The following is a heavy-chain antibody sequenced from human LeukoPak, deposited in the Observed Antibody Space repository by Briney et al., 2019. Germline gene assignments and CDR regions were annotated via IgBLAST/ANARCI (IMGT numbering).Heavy chain of an antibody. D-gene: IGHD3-10*01. CDR1: GYTFTGYY. CDR2: INPNNGGT. J-gene: IGHJ5*02. V-gene: IGHV1-2*02. Sequence: GASVKVSCKASGYTFTGYYMHWVRQAPGQGLEWMGWINPNNGGTNYAQKFQGRVTMTRDTSISTAYMELSSLRSEDTAVYYCAREYYYGSGSYDNWFDPWGQGTLVTVSS. CDR3: AREYYYGSGSYDNWFDP.